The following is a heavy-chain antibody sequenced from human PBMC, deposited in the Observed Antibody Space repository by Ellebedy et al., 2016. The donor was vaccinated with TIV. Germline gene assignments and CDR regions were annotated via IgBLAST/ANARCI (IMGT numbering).Heavy chain of an antibody. D-gene: IGHD6-19*01. CDR3: AEGRSGWYYFDY. CDR2: VNQSGRT. Sequence: GSLRLSCTASGFTLSEYHMDWVRQPPGKGLEWIGDVNQSGRTSYHPSLKSRVTISVDTSKNQFSLRLTSVTAADTAVYYCAEGRSGWYYFDYWGQGTLVTVSS. J-gene: IGHJ4*02. V-gene: IGHV4-34*08. CDR1: GFTLSEYH.